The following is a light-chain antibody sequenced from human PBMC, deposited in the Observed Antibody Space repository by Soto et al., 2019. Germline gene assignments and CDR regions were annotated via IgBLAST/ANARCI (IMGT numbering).Light chain of an antibody. J-gene: IGLJ3*02. V-gene: IGLV1-36*01. CDR2: YDD. CDR1: RSNVGNNA. CDR3: AVWDDRLNGVV. Sequence: QSVLTQPPSVSEAPRQRVTISCSGSRSNVGNNAVNWYQQLPGKAPKLLIYYDDLLPSGVSDRFSGSKSGTSASLAISGLQSEDEADYYCAVWDDRLNGVVFGGGTKLTVL.